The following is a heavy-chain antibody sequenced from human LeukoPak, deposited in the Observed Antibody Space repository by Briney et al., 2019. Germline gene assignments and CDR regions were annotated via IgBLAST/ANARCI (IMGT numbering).Heavy chain of an antibody. J-gene: IGHJ5*02. CDR1: GFTFSSHN. D-gene: IGHD3-3*02. Sequence: GSLRLSCAASGFTFSSHNMNWVRQAPGKGLEWVSSISTSSSYIYYADSVKGRFTISRDNAKNSLYLQMNSLRAEDTAVYYCARGADGISSNSRGWFDPWGQGTLVTVSS. CDR2: ISTSSSYI. CDR3: ARGADGISSNSRGWFDP. V-gene: IGHV3-21*01.